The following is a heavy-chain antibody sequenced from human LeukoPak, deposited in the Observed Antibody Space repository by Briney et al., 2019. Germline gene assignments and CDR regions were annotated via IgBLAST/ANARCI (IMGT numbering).Heavy chain of an antibody. CDR2: ISFSGSNV. CDR1: GFTFSSYG. Sequence: GGPLRLSCAASGFTFSSYGMYWVRQAPGKGLERVSYISFSGSNVHYADSVKGRFTISRDNSKSTLFLQMNSLRPEDTAVYYCAKPTAGSPTAAGLDYWGQGTLVTVSS. V-gene: IGHV3-30*02. CDR3: AKPTAGSPTAAGLDY. J-gene: IGHJ4*02. D-gene: IGHD4-17*01.